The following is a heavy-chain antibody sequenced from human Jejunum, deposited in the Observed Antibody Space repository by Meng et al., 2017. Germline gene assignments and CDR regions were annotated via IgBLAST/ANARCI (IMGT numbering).Heavy chain of an antibody. D-gene: IGHD3-22*01. CDR3: ARPSDSDFFDSSGYSDAFDI. V-gene: IGHV5-51*01. J-gene: IGHJ3*02. CDR2: INPGDSDT. Sequence: GESLKISCKGSGYSFISYWIAWVRQMPGKGLEWVGIINPGDSDTKYSPSFEGQVIISADKSISTAYLQWSSLKASDTAMYYCARPSDSDFFDSSGYSDAFDIWGHGTMVTVSS. CDR1: GYSFISYW.